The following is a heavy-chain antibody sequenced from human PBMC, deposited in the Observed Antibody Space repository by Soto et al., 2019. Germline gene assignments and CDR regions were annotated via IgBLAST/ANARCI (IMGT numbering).Heavy chain of an antibody. CDR2: INRSGSSI. D-gene: IGHD3-22*01. V-gene: IGHV3-48*02. Sequence: SLRLSCAASGFTFSSYSMNWVRQAPGKGLEWVSYINRSGSSIYYADSVRGRFSISRDNAKNSLYLQMNSLRDEDTAVYYCAREPTMKEDAFDIWGQGTMVTVSS. CDR3: AREPTMKEDAFDI. CDR1: GFTFSSYS. J-gene: IGHJ3*02.